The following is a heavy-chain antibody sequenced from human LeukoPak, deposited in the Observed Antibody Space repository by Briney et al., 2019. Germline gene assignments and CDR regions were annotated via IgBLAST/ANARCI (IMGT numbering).Heavy chain of an antibody. CDR1: GYTFTSYG. Sequence: GASVKVSCKASGYTFTSYGISWVRQAPGQGLEWMGWISAYNGNTNYAQKLQGRVTMTTDTSTSTAYMELRSLRSDDTAVYYCARVVGDYPLYYYYYYGMDVWGQGTTATVSS. D-gene: IGHD4-17*01. CDR2: ISAYNGNT. V-gene: IGHV1-18*01. J-gene: IGHJ6*02. CDR3: ARVVGDYPLYYYYYYGMDV.